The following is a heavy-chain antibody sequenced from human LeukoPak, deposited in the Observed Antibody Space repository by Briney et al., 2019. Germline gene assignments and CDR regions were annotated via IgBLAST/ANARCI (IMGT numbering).Heavy chain of an antibody. CDR3: ARQIYCSGGSCNFDY. J-gene: IGHJ4*02. CDR1: GGTFSSYA. Sequence: ASVKVSCKASGGTFSSYAISWVRQAPGQGLEWMGGIIPIFGTANYAQKFRGRVTITADESTSTAYMELSSLRSEDTAVYYCARQIYCSGGSCNFDYWGQGTLVTVSS. CDR2: IIPIFGTA. D-gene: IGHD2-15*01. V-gene: IGHV1-69*13.